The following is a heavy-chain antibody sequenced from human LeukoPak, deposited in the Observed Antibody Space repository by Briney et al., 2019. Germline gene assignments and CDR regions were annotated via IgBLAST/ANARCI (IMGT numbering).Heavy chain of an antibody. CDR2: ISSSGSTI. CDR1: GFTFSSYE. CDR3: AELGITMIGGV. D-gene: IGHD3-10*02. Sequence: GGSLRLSCAASGFTFSSYEMNWARQAPGKGLEWVSYISSSGSTIYYADSVKGRFTISRDNAKNSLYLQMNSLRAEDTAVYYCAELGITMIGGVWGKGTTVTISP. J-gene: IGHJ6*04. V-gene: IGHV3-48*03.